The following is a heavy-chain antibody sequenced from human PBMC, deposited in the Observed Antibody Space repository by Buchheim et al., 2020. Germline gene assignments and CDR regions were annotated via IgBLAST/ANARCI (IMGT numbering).Heavy chain of an antibody. J-gene: IGHJ4*02. D-gene: IGHD3-22*01. V-gene: IGHV4-34*01. CDR3: ARFDLPGDSRSWSGDY. CDR1: GGSFSGYY. Sequence: QVQLQQWGAGLLKPSETLSLTCAVYGGSFSGYYWSWIRQPPGKGLEWIGYIYYSGSTYYNPSLKSRVTISVDTSKNQFSLKLSSVTAADTAVYYCARFDLPGDSRSWSGDYWGQGTL. CDR2: IYYSGST.